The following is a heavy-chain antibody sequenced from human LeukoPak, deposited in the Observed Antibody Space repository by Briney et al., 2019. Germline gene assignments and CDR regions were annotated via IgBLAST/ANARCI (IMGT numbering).Heavy chain of an antibody. Sequence: GGSLRLSCAASGFTFSSYSMNWVRQAPGKGLEWVSSISSSSSYIYYADSVKSRFTISRDNAKNSLYLQMNSLRAEDTAVYYCARTENQLPSTFDYWGQGTLVTVSS. CDR3: ARTENQLPSTFDY. J-gene: IGHJ4*02. CDR2: ISSSSSYI. CDR1: GFTFSSYS. V-gene: IGHV3-21*01. D-gene: IGHD2-2*01.